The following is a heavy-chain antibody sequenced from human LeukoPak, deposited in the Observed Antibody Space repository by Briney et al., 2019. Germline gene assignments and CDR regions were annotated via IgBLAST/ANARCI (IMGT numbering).Heavy chain of an antibody. Sequence: GGSLRLSCAASGFTFSSYWMHWVRQAPGKGLVWVSRIKTDGSYASYAESVKGRFTVSRDNAKNTLYLQMNSLRAEDTAAYYCVRWQDIWGQGTMVTVSS. V-gene: IGHV3-74*01. CDR2: IKTDGSYA. CDR3: VRWQDI. J-gene: IGHJ3*02. CDR1: GFTFSSYW.